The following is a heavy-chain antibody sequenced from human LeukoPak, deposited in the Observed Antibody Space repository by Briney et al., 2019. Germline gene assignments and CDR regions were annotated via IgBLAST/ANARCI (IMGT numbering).Heavy chain of an antibody. J-gene: IGHJ4*02. CDR1: GFTFSTFA. D-gene: IGHD4/OR15-4a*01. CDR2: IIPVFATT. V-gene: IGHV1-69*05. Sequence: ASVKVSCKASGFTFSTFAISWVRQAPGQGLEWMGGIIPVFATTNYAQKFQGRVTITTDESRSTAYMELSSLTSEDTAVYYCARGQSPLTSQPYFDYWGQGTLVTVSS. CDR3: ARGQSPLTSQPYFDY.